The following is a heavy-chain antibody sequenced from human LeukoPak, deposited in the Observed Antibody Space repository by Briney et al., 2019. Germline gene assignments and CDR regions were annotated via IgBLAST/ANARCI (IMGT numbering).Heavy chain of an antibody. CDR2: IHLSNNYI. Sequence: PGGSLRLSCAASGFTFSRYSMSWVRQAPGKGLEWVSSIHLSNNYIHYADSVKGRFTISRDNSKNSLFLQMNSLRAEDTAVYYCARALIGYYFDYWGQGTLVTVSS. V-gene: IGHV3-21*06. D-gene: IGHD2-8*01. CDR3: ARALIGYYFDY. CDR1: GFTFSRYS. J-gene: IGHJ4*02.